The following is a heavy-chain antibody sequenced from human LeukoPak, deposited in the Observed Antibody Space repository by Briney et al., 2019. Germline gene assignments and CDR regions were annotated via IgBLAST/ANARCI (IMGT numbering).Heavy chain of an antibody. Sequence: SETLSLTCAVSGVSISSGGYSWSWIRQPPGKGLEWIGYIYHSGSTYYNPSLKSRVTISVDRSKNQFSLKLSSVTAADTAVYYCARGYYYYGMDVWGQGTTVTVSS. CDR2: IYHSGST. J-gene: IGHJ6*02. CDR3: ARGYYYYGMDV. CDR1: GVSISSGGYS. V-gene: IGHV4-30-2*01.